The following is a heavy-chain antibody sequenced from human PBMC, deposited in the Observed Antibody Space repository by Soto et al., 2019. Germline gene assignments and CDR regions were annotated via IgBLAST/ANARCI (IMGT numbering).Heavy chain of an antibody. Sequence: ASVKVSCKASGGTFSSYAISWVRQAPGQGLEWMGGIIPIFGTANYAQKFQGRVTITADESTSTAYMELSSLRSEDTAVYYCAREGSEGYYYYYGMDVWGQGTTVTVYS. CDR1: GGTFSSYA. CDR3: AREGSEGYYYYYGMDV. D-gene: IGHD3-10*01. V-gene: IGHV1-69*13. CDR2: IIPIFGTA. J-gene: IGHJ6*02.